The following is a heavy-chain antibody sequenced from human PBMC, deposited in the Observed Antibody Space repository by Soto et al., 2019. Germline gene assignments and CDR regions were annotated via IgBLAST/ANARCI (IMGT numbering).Heavy chain of an antibody. J-gene: IGHJ5*01. Sequence: QVQLMQSGNEVKKPGASVTVSCKASGYTFANYGISWVRQAPGQGLEWMGWISGNNGATNFAPKVQDRITTTLDTSTGVASLTLRSLRSDDTAIYYCVRDRKYLRVTGNWFDTWGHGTLVTVSS. CDR2: ISGNNGAT. CDR1: GYTFANYG. D-gene: IGHD1-1*01. V-gene: IGHV1-18*04. CDR3: VRDRKYLRVTGNWFDT.